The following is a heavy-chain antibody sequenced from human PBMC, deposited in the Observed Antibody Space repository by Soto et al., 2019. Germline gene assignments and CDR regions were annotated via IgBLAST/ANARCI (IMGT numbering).Heavy chain of an antibody. Sequence: SETLSLTCSVYGGSFSGYYWSWIRQPPGKGLEWIGEIYHSGTTNYNLSLKGRVSISIDSSKNQVSLRLKSVTAADTAVYYCARGGYRTLAWFDPWGQGTLVTVSS. V-gene: IGHV4-34*01. CDR3: ARGGYRTLAWFDP. CDR2: IYHSGTT. CDR1: GGSFSGYY. J-gene: IGHJ5*02. D-gene: IGHD5-18*01.